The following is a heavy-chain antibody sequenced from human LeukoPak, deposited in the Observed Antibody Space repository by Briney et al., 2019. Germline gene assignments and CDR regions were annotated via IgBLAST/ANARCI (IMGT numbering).Heavy chain of an antibody. V-gene: IGHV4-34*01. J-gene: IGHJ5*02. CDR1: GGSFSGYY. D-gene: IGHD3-10*01. CDR3: ARRLGGYYGSGNRRWFDP. Sequence: PSETLSLTCAVYGGSFSGYYWSWIRQPPGKGLEWIGEINHSGSTNYNPSLKSRVTISVDTSKNQFSLKLSSVTAADTAVYYCARRLGGYYGSGNRRWFDPWGQGTLVTVSS. CDR2: INHSGST.